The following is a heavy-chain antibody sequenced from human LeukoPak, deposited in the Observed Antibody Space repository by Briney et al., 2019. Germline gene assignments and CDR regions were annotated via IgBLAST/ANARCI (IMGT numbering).Heavy chain of an antibody. V-gene: IGHV1-69*13. CDR3: AREGGEILWFGAHYYYYYYMDV. CDR2: IIPIFGTA. J-gene: IGHJ6*03. CDR1: GGTFSSYA. D-gene: IGHD3-10*01. Sequence: SVKVSCKASGGTFSSYAISWVRQAPGQGLEWMGGIIPIFGTANYAQKFQGRVTITADESTSTAYMELSSLRSEDTAVYYCAREGGEILWFGAHYYYYYYMDVWGKGTTVTVSS.